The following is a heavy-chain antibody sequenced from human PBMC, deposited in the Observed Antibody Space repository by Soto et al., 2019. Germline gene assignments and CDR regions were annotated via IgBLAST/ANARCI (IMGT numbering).Heavy chain of an antibody. J-gene: IGHJ6*02. Sequence: ASVKVSRKVSGYTLTELSMHWGRQAPGKGPEWMGGFDPEDGETIYAQKFQGRVTMTEDTSTDTAYMELSSLRSEDTAVYYCATARITMVRGPYYGMDVWGQGTTVTVSS. V-gene: IGHV1-24*01. CDR2: FDPEDGET. CDR1: GYTLTELS. CDR3: ATARITMVRGPYYGMDV. D-gene: IGHD3-10*01.